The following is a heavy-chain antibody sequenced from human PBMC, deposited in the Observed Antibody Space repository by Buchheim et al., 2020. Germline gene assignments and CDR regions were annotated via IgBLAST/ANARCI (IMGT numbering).Heavy chain of an antibody. CDR1: GGSFSGYY. Sequence: QVQLQQRGAGLLKPSETLSLTCAVYGGSFSGYYWSWIRQPPGKGLEWIGEINHSGSTNYNPSLKSRVTISVDTSKNQFSLKLSSVTAADTAVYYCARGLLTRIMFAIFGVARTSSPFDPWGQGTL. V-gene: IGHV4-34*01. CDR3: ARGLLTRIMFAIFGVARTSSPFDP. D-gene: IGHD3-3*01. J-gene: IGHJ5*02. CDR2: INHSGST.